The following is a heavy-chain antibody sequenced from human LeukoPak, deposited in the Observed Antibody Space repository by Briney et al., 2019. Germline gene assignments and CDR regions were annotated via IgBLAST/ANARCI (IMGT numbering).Heavy chain of an antibody. CDR3: ARANWNYVDY. D-gene: IGHD1-1*01. CDR2: IYYSGST. J-gene: IGHJ4*02. V-gene: IGHV4-59*01. CDR1: GGSLSRYY. Sequence: SGTLSHTCTFSGGSLSRYYWSCIRQPPGKGVGWSGYIYYSGSTNYNPPLKGRVTTSVATSRNQFSLKRSSVTAADTAVFYCARANWNYVDYWGQGTLVTVSS.